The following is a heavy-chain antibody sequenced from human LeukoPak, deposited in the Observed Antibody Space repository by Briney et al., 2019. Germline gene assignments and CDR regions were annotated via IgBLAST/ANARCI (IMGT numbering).Heavy chain of an antibody. D-gene: IGHD6-13*01. CDR1: GFTFSSYA. Sequence: HPGGSLTLSCSASGFTFSSYAMHWVRQAPGKGLEYFSAISSNGGSTYYADSVKGRFTIARDNSKNSLYLQMSSLRAEDTAVYYCVKGPRGLAAAGIDYWGQGTLVTVSS. CDR3: VKGPRGLAAAGIDY. J-gene: IGHJ4*02. V-gene: IGHV3-64D*06. CDR2: ISSNGGST.